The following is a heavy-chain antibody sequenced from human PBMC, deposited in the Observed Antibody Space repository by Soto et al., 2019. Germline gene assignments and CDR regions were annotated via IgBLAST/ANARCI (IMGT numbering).Heavy chain of an antibody. CDR3: ARGEVAEDP. V-gene: IGHV1-69*02. Sequence: QVQLVQSGAEVKKPGSSVKVSCKASGGTFSSYTISWVRQAPGQGLEWMGRIIPILGIANYAQKLQGRVTITADKSTSTAYMEMSSLRCEDTAVYYCARGEVAEDPWGQGTLVTVSS. D-gene: IGHD6-13*01. J-gene: IGHJ5*02. CDR2: IIPILGIA. CDR1: GGTFSSYT.